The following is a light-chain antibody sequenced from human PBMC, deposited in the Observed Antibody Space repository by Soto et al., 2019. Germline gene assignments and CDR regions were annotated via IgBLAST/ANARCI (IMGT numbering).Light chain of an antibody. V-gene: IGLV2-14*01. J-gene: IGLJ2*01. Sequence: QSALTQPASVSGSPGQSITISCTGTSSDVGGYNYVSWYQQHPGKAPKLMIYEVSNRPSGISFRFSGSKSGNTASLTISGLQAEDDADYYCSSYTSKSSLIFGGGTKLTVL. CDR2: EVS. CDR1: SSDVGGYNY. CDR3: SSYTSKSSLI.